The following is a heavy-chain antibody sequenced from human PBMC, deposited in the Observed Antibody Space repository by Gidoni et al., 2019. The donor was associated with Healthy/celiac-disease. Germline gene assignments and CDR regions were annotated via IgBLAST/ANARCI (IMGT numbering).Heavy chain of an antibody. V-gene: IGHV4-34*01. D-gene: IGHD3-22*01. Sequence: QVHLQQCGAGLFKPSETLSLTCAVYGGSFSGYYWSWIRQPPGKGLEWIGEINHSGSTNYNPSIKSRVTISVDTSKNQFSMKLSYVTAADTAVYYCARDKSRYDSSGIQPWGQGTLVTVSS. CDR1: GGSFSGYY. CDR2: INHSGST. CDR3: ARDKSRYDSSGIQP. J-gene: IGHJ5*02.